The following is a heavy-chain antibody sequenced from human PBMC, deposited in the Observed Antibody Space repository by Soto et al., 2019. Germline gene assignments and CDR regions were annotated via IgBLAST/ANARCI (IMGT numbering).Heavy chain of an antibody. J-gene: IGHJ6*02. V-gene: IGHV1-18*01. CDR1: GYTSSSYG. CDR2: IRVFNGDT. Sequence: QVQLLQSGGEVKTPGASLKVSCKAIGYTSSSYGINWVRQAPGQGLEWMGWIRVFNGDTKYAQKFQGRVAITKDPGTSTAHMALRSLRSDDAAVYFCATKDDHKDDQPYYYGMDIWGQGTTVTVSS. CDR3: ATKDDHKDDQPYYYGMDI. D-gene: IGHD3-16*01.